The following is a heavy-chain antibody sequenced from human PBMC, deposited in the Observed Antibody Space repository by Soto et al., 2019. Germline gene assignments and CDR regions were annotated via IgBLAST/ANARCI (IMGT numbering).Heavy chain of an antibody. V-gene: IGHV1-69*13. D-gene: IGHD6-19*01. CDR2: IIPIFGTA. J-gene: IGHJ4*02. Sequence: KGAAASVKVSCKASGGTFSSYAISWVRQAPGQGLEWMGGIIPIFGTANYAQKFQGRVTITADESTSTAYMELSSLRSEDTAVYYCARSVYSSGWPIGYWGQGTLVTVSS. CDR1: GGTFSSYA. CDR3: ARSVYSSGWPIGY.